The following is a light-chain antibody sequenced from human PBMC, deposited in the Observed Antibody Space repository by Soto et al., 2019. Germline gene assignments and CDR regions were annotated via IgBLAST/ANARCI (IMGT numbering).Light chain of an antibody. V-gene: IGKV3-20*01. Sequence: VLSHSPGTLSLSPGQRPTLSCSARQSVSSSYLAWYQQKPGQAPRLLIYGASSRATCIPDRFSGSGSGTDFTLTIRRLEPEDFAVYYCQQYGSSPRTFGQGTKVDIK. CDR1: QSVSSSY. CDR3: QQYGSSPRT. J-gene: IGKJ1*01. CDR2: GAS.